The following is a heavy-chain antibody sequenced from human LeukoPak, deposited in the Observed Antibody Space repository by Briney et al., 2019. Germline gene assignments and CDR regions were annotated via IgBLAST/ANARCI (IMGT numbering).Heavy chain of an antibody. D-gene: IGHD1-26*01. CDR2: ISSRGST. J-gene: IGHJ3*01. CDR3: AKDVSGTYYSFDV. Sequence: SETLSLTCGVSGASASSHFWSWIRQTPGMGLEWIGYISSRGSTGYNPSLRSRVTISVDAPKNEVSLNVRSVSAADTAVYYCAKDVSGTYYSFDVWGQGRTV. V-gene: IGHV4-59*02. CDR1: GASASSHF.